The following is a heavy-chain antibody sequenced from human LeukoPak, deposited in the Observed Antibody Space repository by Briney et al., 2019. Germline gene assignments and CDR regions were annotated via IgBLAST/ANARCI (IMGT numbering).Heavy chain of an antibody. Sequence: SETLSLTCTVSGGSISSYYWSWIRQPPGKGLEWIGYIYSSGRTNYNPSLKSRVTISVDTSKNQFSLKLSSVTAADTAVYYCARGYSYYFESWGQGTLVTVSS. CDR3: ARGYSYYFES. CDR1: GGSISSYY. CDR2: IYSSGRT. V-gene: IGHV4-59*01. D-gene: IGHD5-18*01. J-gene: IGHJ4*02.